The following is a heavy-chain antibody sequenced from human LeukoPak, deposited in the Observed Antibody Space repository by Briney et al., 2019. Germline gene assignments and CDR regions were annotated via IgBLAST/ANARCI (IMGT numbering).Heavy chain of an antibody. CDR2: INSGGSII. Sequence: QPGGSLRLSCAASGFTFSSYEMNWLRQAPGKGLEWVSYINSGGSIIYYTDSVKGRFTISRDDAKNSLYLQMNSLRAEDTAVYYCASEGYGGNSDAFDSWGQGTMVTVSS. D-gene: IGHD4-23*01. J-gene: IGHJ3*02. CDR3: ASEGYGGNSDAFDS. CDR1: GFTFSSYE. V-gene: IGHV3-48*03.